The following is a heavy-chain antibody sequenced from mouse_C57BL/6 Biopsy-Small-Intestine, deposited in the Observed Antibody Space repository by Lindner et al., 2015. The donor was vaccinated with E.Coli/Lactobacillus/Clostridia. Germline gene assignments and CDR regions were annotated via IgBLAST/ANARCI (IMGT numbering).Heavy chain of an antibody. Sequence: VQLRGVWPELVKPGASVKISCKASGYSFTDYNMNWVKQSNGKSLEWIGVITPNYGTTSYNQKFKGRATLTVDQSSSTAYMQLNSLTSEDSAVYYCARHGNYFDYWGQGTTLTVSS. V-gene: IGHV1-39*01. CDR2: ITPNYGTT. CDR1: GYSFTDYN. CDR3: ARHGNYFDY. J-gene: IGHJ2*01. D-gene: IGHD2-1*01.